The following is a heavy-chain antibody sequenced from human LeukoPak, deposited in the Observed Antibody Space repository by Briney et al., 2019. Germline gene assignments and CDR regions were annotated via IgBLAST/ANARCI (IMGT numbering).Heavy chain of an antibody. CDR1: GFTFSSYW. J-gene: IGHJ4*02. Sequence: GGSLRLSCAASGFTFSSYWMSWVRQAPGKGLEWVANIKQDGSDKYYVDSVKGRFTISRDNAKNSLYLQMNSLRAEDTAVYYCARDRYDFWSAVRFDYWGQGTLVTVSS. CDR3: ARDRYDFWSAVRFDY. CDR2: IKQDGSDK. V-gene: IGHV3-7*01. D-gene: IGHD3-3*01.